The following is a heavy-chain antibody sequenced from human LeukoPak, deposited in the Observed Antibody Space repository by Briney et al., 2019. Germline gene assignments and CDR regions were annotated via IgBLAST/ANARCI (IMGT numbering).Heavy chain of an antibody. J-gene: IGHJ4*02. CDR2: IDPSDSYT. CDR3: ARGRDVVAATSSDY. V-gene: IGHV5-10-1*01. Sequence: GESLKISCKGSGYSFTSYWISWVRQMPGKGLEWMGRIDPSDSYTNYSPSFQGHVTISADKSISTAYLQWSSLKASDTAMYYCARGRDVVAATSSDYCGQGALVTASS. CDR1: GYSFTSYW. D-gene: IGHD2-15*01.